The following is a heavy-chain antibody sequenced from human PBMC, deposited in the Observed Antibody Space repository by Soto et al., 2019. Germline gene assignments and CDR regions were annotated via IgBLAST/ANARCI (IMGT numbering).Heavy chain of an antibody. CDR2: SYYSGSN. D-gene: IGHD6-13*01. V-gene: IGHV4-39*01. Sequence: QLQLQESGPGLVKPSETLSLTCTVSGGSISSSSYYWGWIRQPPGKGLEWIGSSYYSGSNYYNPSLKSRVTISVDTSKNQFSLKLSSVNAADTAVYYCAPFPARSRVAAAGRFDYWGQGTLVTVSS. CDR1: GGSISSSSYY. J-gene: IGHJ4*02. CDR3: APFPARSRVAAAGRFDY.